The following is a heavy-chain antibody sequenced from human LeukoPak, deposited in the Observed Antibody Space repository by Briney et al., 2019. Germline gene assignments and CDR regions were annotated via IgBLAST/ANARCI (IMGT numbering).Heavy chain of an antibody. CDR3: ARVGRSVVVPAATGAYFDY. CDR1: RYTFTDYY. V-gene: IGHV1-2*02. J-gene: IGHJ4*02. D-gene: IGHD2-2*01. CDR2: INPNSGGT. Sequence: ASVKVSCKASRYTFTDYYIHWVRQAPGQGLEWMGWINPNSGGTNYAQRFQGRVTVTRDTSISTAYMELSRLRSDDTAVYYCARVGRSVVVPAATGAYFDYWGQGTLVTVSS.